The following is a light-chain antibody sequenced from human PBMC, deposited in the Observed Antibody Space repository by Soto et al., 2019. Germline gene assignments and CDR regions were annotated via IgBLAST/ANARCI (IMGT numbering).Light chain of an antibody. CDR1: NSDVGGYNY. Sequence: QSALTQPASVSGSPGQSITISCTGTNSDVGGYNYVSWYQQFPGKAPKLIIYENTRRPSGVSDRFSGSKSGNTASLTISGLQPEDESDYYCCSYAGGNTLMFGVGTKLTVL. J-gene: IGLJ3*02. CDR2: ENT. CDR3: CSYAGGNTLM. V-gene: IGLV2-23*01.